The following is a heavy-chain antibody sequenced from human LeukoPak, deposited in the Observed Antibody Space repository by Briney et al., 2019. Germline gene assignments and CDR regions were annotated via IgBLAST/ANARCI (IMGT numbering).Heavy chain of an antibody. Sequence: EASVRVSCKASGGTFSSYAISWVRQAPGQGLEWMGGIIPIFGTANYAQKFQGRVTITADESTSTAYMELSSLRSEDTAVYYCARDLCGSSVDYWGQGTLVTVSS. V-gene: IGHV1-69*13. CDR3: ARDLCGSSVDY. J-gene: IGHJ4*02. D-gene: IGHD6-6*01. CDR2: IIPIFGTA. CDR1: GGTFSSYA.